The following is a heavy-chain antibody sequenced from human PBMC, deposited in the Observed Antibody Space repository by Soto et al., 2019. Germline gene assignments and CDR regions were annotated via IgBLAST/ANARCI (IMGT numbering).Heavy chain of an antibody. D-gene: IGHD1-26*01. CDR1: GFTFSSYG. Sequence: VGSLRLSCAASGFTFSSYGMHWVRQAPGKGLEWVAVISYDGSNKYYADSVKGRFTISRDNSKNTLCLQMNSLRAEDTAVYYCAKDVVVGATTGLGDYYYYYGMDVWGQGTTVTVSS. V-gene: IGHV3-30*18. CDR2: ISYDGSNK. J-gene: IGHJ6*02. CDR3: AKDVVVGATTGLGDYYYYYGMDV.